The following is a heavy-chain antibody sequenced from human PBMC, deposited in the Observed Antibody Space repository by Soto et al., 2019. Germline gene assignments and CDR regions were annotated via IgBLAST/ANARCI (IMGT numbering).Heavy chain of an antibody. V-gene: IGHV4-31*03. CDR1: GGSISSGGHY. CDR3: ARSVDP. J-gene: IGHJ5*02. CDR2: IFYSGTT. Sequence: SETLSLTCTVSGGSISSGGHYWSWIRQHPGKGLERIGYIFYSGTTYYNPSLKSRVTISVDTSKNQFSLKLSSVTAADTAVYYCARSVDPWGQGTLVTVSS.